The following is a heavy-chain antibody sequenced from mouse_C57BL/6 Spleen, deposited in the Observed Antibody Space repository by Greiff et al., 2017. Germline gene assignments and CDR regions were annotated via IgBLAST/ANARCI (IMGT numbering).Heavy chain of an antibody. V-gene: IGHV14-4*01. D-gene: IGHD2-5*01. CDR2: IDPENGDT. CDR3: TRGSNYEDY. Sequence: EVQLQQSGAELVRPGASVKLSCTASGFNIKDDYMHWVKQRPEQGLEWIGWIDPENGDTEYASKFQGKATITADTSSNTAYLQLSSLTSEETAVYYCTRGSNYEDYWGQGTSVTVSS. CDR1: GFNIKDDY. J-gene: IGHJ4*01.